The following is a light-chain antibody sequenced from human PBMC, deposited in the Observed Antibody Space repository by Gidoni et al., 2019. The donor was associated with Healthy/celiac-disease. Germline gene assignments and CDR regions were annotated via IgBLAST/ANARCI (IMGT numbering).Light chain of an antibody. J-gene: IGKJ1*01. V-gene: IGKV3-15*01. CDR2: GAS. CDR3: QQYNNWPET. Sequence: EIVITQSPATLSVSPGERATLSCRASQSVSSNLAWYQQKPGQAPRLLIYGASTRATGIPARFSGSGSGTEFTLTIRSLQSEDFAVYYCQQYNNWPETFGKGTKVEIK. CDR1: QSVSSN.